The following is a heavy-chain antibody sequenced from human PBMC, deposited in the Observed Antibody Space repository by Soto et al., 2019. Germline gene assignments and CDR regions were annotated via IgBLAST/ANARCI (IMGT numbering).Heavy chain of an antibody. CDR2: IGSAGDT. Sequence: EVQLVESGGGLVQPGGSLRLSCAASGFTFSSYAVHWVRQPTGKGLEWVSVIGSAGDTYYPGSVKGRFTISRENAKNSLYLQMNSLRAEDTAVYYCARGYLGSFDYWAQGTLVTVSS. D-gene: IGHD7-27*01. V-gene: IGHV3-13*01. CDR1: GFTFSSYA. J-gene: IGHJ4*02. CDR3: ARGYLGSFDY.